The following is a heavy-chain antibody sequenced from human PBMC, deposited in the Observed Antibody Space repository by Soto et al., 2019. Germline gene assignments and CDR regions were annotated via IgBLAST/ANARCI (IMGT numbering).Heavy chain of an antibody. CDR1: GYTFTSYG. Sequence: GASVKVSCKASGYTFTSYGISWVRQAPGQGLEWMGWISAYNGNTNYAQKLQGRVTMTTDTSTSTAYMELRSLRSDDTAVYYCARAMYYYGSGSSLDVWGQGTTVTVYS. CDR2: ISAYNGNT. V-gene: IGHV1-18*01. J-gene: IGHJ6*02. D-gene: IGHD3-10*01. CDR3: ARAMYYYGSGSSLDV.